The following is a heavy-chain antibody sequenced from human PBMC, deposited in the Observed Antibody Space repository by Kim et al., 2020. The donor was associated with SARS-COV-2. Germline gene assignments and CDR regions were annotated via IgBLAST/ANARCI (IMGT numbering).Heavy chain of an antibody. D-gene: IGHD2-2*01. CDR2: IYHSGST. V-gene: IGHV4-30-2*01. J-gene: IGHJ3*02. CDR1: GGSISSGGYS. CDR3: ATSGHCSSTSCYSAYDAFDI. Sequence: SETLSLTCAVSGGSISSGGYSWSWIRQPPGKGLEWIGYIYHSGSTYYNPSLKSRVTISVDRSKNQFSLKLSSVTAADTAVYYCATSGHCSSTSCYSAYDAFDIWGQGTMVTVSS.